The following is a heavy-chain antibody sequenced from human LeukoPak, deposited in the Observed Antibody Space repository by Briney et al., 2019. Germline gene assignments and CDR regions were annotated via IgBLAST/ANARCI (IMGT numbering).Heavy chain of an antibody. CDR1: GGSISSYY. V-gene: IGHV4-59*08. CDR3: ARQVAAPGKYYFDY. D-gene: IGHD2-15*01. CDR2: IYYSGST. Sequence: SETLSLTCTVSGGSISSYYWSWIRQPPGKRLEWIGYIYYSGSTNYNPSLKSRVTISVDTSKNQFSLKLSSVTAADTAVYYCARQVAAPGKYYFDYWGQGTLVTVSS. J-gene: IGHJ4*02.